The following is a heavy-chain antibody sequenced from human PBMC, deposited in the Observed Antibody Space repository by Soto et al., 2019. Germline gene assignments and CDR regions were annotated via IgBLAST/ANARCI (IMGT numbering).Heavy chain of an antibody. CDR1: GFTFSAYY. J-gene: IGHJ4*02. V-gene: IGHV1-3*01. CDR2: INAGNGNT. Sequence: ASVKVSCKASGFTFSAYYIYCVRQAPGQRLEWMGWINAGNGNTKNSQKFQGRVTITRDTSASTAYMELSSLRSEDTAVYYCATSLSGYVFDYWGQGTLVTVSS. CDR3: ATSLSGYVFDY. D-gene: IGHD5-12*01.